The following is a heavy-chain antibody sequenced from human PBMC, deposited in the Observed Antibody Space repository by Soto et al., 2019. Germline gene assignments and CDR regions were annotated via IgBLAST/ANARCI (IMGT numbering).Heavy chain of an antibody. V-gene: IGHV1-8*02. CDR1: GYTFINFD. Sequence: SVKVSCKASGYTFINFDISWVRQAAGQGLEWLGWMNPGSGKTGYASKFQGRVAMTRDASTGTSHLELSSLTSDDTAVYYCARTASAGTLNWFDPWGQGTLVTVS. CDR2: MNPGSGKT. D-gene: IGHD6-13*01. CDR3: ARTASAGTLNWFDP. J-gene: IGHJ5*02.